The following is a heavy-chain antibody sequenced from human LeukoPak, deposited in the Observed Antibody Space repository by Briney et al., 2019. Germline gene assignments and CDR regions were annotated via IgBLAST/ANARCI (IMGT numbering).Heavy chain of an antibody. CDR2: ISGSGGST. V-gene: IGHV3-23*01. D-gene: IGHD6-19*01. Sequence: PGGSLRLSCAASGFTFSSYAMSWVRQAPGKGLEWVSAISGSGGSTYYADSVKGRFTISRDNSKNTLYLQMNSLRAEDTAVYYCANSGYSSPNYYFDYWGQGTLVTVSS. CDR1: GFTFSSYA. J-gene: IGHJ4*02. CDR3: ANSGYSSPNYYFDY.